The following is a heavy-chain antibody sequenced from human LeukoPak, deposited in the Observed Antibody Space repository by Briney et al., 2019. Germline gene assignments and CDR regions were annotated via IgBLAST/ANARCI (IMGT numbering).Heavy chain of an antibody. CDR3: ARQLTTVVTRAAFDI. D-gene: IGHD4-23*01. J-gene: IGHJ3*02. CDR2: IYPGDSDT. Sequence: GESLKISCKGSGYSFTSYWIGWVRQMPGKGLEWMGIIYPGDSDTRYSPSFQGQVTISADKSISTAYLRWSSLKASDTAMYYCARQLTTVVTRAAFDIWGQGTMVTVSS. V-gene: IGHV5-51*01. CDR1: GYSFTSYW.